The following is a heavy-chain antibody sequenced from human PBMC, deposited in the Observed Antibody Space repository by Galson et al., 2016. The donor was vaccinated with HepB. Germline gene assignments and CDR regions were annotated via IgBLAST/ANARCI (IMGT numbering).Heavy chain of an antibody. V-gene: IGHV6-1*01. CDR2: TYYRSKWFN. CDR3: ARMAYNYDSSAFDY. D-gene: IGHD3-22*01. Sequence: CAISGDSVSSDSAAWNWIRQSPSRGLEWLGRTYYRSKWFNDYAVSVKSRITINPDTSKNQFSLQLNSVTPEDTAVYYCARMAYNYDSSAFDYWGQGTLVTVSS. J-gene: IGHJ4*02. CDR1: GDSVSSDSAA.